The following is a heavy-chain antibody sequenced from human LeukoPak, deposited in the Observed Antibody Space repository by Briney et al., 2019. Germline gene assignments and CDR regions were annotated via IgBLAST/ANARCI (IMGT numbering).Heavy chain of an antibody. Sequence: GGSLRLSCAASGFTFSSYAMHWVRQAPGKGLEYVSAISSNGGSTYYANSVKGRFTISRDNSKNTLYFQMGSLRAEDMAVYYCARDSCSGGSCYMDPWGQGTLVTVSS. D-gene: IGHD2-15*01. CDR3: ARDSCSGGSCYMDP. CDR1: GFTFSSYA. V-gene: IGHV3-64*01. CDR2: ISSNGGST. J-gene: IGHJ5*02.